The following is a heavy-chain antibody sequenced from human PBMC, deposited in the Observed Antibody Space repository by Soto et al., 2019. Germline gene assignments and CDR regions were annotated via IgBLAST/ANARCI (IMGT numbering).Heavy chain of an antibody. J-gene: IGHJ6*02. CDR1: GGTFSSNA. CDR3: ARDKGYSSDWRYYYYGMDV. V-gene: IGHV1-69*12. D-gene: IGHD6-19*01. Sequence: QVQLVQSGAEVKKPGSSVKVSCKASGGTFSSNAISWVRQAPGQGLEWMGGIIPIFGTTNYAQKFQGRVTITADESTSTAYMALGRLRSEDTAVYYCARDKGYSSDWRYYYYGMDVWGQGTTVTVSS. CDR2: IIPIFGTT.